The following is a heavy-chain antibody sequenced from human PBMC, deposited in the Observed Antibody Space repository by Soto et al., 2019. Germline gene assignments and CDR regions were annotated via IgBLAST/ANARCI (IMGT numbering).Heavy chain of an antibody. CDR3: ARATGSYGDYHDY. J-gene: IGHJ4*02. V-gene: IGHV4-31*03. CDR2: MYYTGST. CDR1: GGSISSGDYY. Sequence: SETLSLTCTVSGGSISSGDYYWSWIRHHPGKGLEWIGYMYYTGSTYYIPSLKSRVTISVDTSKNQFSLKLRSVTAADTAVYYCARATGSYGDYHDYWGQGTLVTVSS. D-gene: IGHD4-17*01.